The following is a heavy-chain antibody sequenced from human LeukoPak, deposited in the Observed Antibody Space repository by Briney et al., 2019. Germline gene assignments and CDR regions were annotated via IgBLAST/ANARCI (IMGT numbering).Heavy chain of an antibody. D-gene: IGHD2-2*01. V-gene: IGHV1-69*05. CDR3: AGSYCSSTSCYYYYYMDV. CDR2: IIPIFGTA. Sequence: SVKVSCKASGYTFTYHGFSWVRQAPGQGLEWMGGIIPIFGTANYAQKFQGRVTITTDESTSTAYMELSSLRSEDTAVYYCAGSYCSSTSCYYYYYMDVWGKGTTVTVSS. CDR1: GYTFTYHG. J-gene: IGHJ6*03.